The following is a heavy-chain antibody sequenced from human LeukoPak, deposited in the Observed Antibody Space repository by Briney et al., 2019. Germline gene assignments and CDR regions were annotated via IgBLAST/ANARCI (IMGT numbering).Heavy chain of an antibody. V-gene: IGHV3-53*01. J-gene: IGHJ6*02. CDR2: IYSGGST. CDR1: GFTVSSNY. CDR3: ARGPRAPYYGMDV. Sequence: GGSLRLSCAASGFTVSSNYMSWVRQAPGKRLEWVSVIYSGGSTYYADSVKGRFTISRDNSKNTLYLQMNSLRAEDTALYYCARGPRAPYYGMDVWGQGTTVTVSS.